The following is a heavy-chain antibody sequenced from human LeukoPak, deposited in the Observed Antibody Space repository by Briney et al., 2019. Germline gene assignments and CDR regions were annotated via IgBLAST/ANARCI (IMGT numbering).Heavy chain of an antibody. CDR2: IFPTSREI. CDR3: CIPNDY. CDR1: GFTFSSFA. D-gene: IGHD2-21*01. Sequence: GGSLRLSCAASGFTFSSFAMIWVRQPPGKGLEWVSSIFPTSREIHYADSVRGRFTISRDNSKSTLSLQMNSLRAEDTAMYYCCIPNDYCGHGTLVTVSS. J-gene: IGHJ4*01. V-gene: IGHV3-23*01.